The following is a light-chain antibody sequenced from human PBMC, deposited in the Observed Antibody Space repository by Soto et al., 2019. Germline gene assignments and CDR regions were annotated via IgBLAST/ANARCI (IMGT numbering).Light chain of an antibody. CDR2: DVS. CDR1: GSDIGFYNY. J-gene: IGLJ1*01. V-gene: IGLV2-14*03. CDR3: SSYTGSSALYV. Sequence: LNKPASVYGSHGQSIPISCTGTGSDIGFYNYVSWYQQHPGKAPKLMIYDVSNRPSGVSNRFSASKSGITASLTISGLQAEDEADYYCSSYTGSSALYVFGTGTKVTVL.